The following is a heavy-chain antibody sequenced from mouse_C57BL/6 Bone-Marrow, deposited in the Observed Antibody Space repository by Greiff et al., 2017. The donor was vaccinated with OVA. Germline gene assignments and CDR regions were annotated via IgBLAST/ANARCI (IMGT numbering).Heavy chain of an antibody. D-gene: IGHD2-10*01. V-gene: IGHV5-16*01. CDR2: INYDGSST. Sequence: EVKLVESEGGLVQPGSSMKLSCTASGFTFSDYYMAWVRQVPEKGLEWVANINYDGSSTYYLDSLKSRFIISRDNAKNILYLQMSSLKSEDTATYYCAVSYNYYAMDYWGQGTSVTVSS. CDR3: AVSYNYYAMDY. CDR1: GFTFSDYY. J-gene: IGHJ4*01.